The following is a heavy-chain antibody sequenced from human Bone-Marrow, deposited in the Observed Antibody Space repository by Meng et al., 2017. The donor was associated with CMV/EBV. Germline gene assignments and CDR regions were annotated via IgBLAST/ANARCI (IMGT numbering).Heavy chain of an antibody. CDR2: IKQDGSEK. CDR3: ARGNLYSSSWYGTFLDY. V-gene: IGHV3-7*01. CDR1: GFTFSSYW. D-gene: IGHD6-13*01. J-gene: IGHJ4*02. Sequence: GESLKISCAASGFTFSSYWMSWVRQAPGKGLEWVANIKQDGSEKYYVDSVKGRFTISRDNAKNSLYLQMNSLRAEDTAVYYCARGNLYSSSWYGTFLDYWGQGTLVTVSS.